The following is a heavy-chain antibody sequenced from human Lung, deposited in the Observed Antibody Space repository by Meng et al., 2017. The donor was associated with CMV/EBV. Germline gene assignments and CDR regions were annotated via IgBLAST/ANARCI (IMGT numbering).Heavy chain of an antibody. CDR2: VIPRVGIT. D-gene: IGHD5-24*01. J-gene: IGHJ4*02. CDR3: TRGGVGYNINFFEY. Sequence: SGECFGKFAISWVRQAPGQGLEWMGAVIPRVGITNYAQKFRGRVTITADSSKSTAYMEMSSLKSDDTAIYYCTRGGVGYNINFFEYWGQGTLVTVSS. V-gene: IGHV1-69*10. CDR1: GECFGKFA.